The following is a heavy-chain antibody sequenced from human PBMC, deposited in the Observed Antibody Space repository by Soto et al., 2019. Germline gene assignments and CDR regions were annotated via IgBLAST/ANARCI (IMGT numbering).Heavy chain of an antibody. Sequence: PSETLSLTCAVSGGSISSGGYSWSWIRQPPGKGLEWIGYIYHSGGTYYNPSLKSRVTISVDRSKNQFSLKLSSVTAADTAVYYCARANHQYYYDSSGYQYFDYWGQGTLVTVSS. D-gene: IGHD3-22*01. J-gene: IGHJ4*02. CDR1: GGSISSGGYS. CDR2: IYHSGGT. V-gene: IGHV4-30-2*01. CDR3: ARANHQYYYDSSGYQYFDY.